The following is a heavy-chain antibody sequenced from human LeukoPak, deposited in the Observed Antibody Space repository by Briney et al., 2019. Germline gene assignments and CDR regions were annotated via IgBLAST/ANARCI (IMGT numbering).Heavy chain of an antibody. CDR2: DGHT. V-gene: IGHV4-61*01. CDR1: GGSVSSGYFH. CDR3: AREGPAVYSSSWSYFYYGMDV. Sequence: SETLSLTCTVSGGSVSSGYFHWSWIRQAPGKGLEWIGHDGHTNYNPSLRSRVTISIDTSSNQFSLKLSSVTAADTAVYYCAREGPAVYSSSWSYFYYGMDVWGQGTTVTVSS. J-gene: IGHJ6*02. D-gene: IGHD6-13*01.